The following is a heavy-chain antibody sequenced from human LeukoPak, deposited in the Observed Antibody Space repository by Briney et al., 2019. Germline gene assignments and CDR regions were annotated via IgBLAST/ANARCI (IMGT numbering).Heavy chain of an antibody. V-gene: IGHV1-69*06. D-gene: IGHD3-3*01. J-gene: IGHJ6*03. CDR1: GGTFSSCA. CDR2: IIPIFGTA. CDR3: ASATYYDFWSGYSDYYYMDV. Sequence: GSSVKVSCKASGGTFSSCAISWVRQAPGQGLEWMGGIIPIFGTANYAQKFQGRVTITADKSTSTAYMELSSLRSEDTAVYYCASATYYDFWSGYSDYYYMDVWGKGTTVTVSS.